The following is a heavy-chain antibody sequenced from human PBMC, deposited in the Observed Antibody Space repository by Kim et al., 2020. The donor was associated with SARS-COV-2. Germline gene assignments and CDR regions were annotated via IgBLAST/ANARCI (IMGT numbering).Heavy chain of an antibody. D-gene: IGHD6-13*01. CDR3: ARIWQQQGVADY. Sequence: SETLSLTCTVSSASIRGYFWSWIRQSPGQGLDWLAYVYYSGNTRYNPSLKSRVTTSLDTSKNPFSLKMTSVTAADTGVYYCARIWQQQGVADYWGRGTLVTVSS. J-gene: IGHJ4*02. V-gene: IGHV4-59*01. CDR1: SASIRGYF. CDR2: VYYSGNT.